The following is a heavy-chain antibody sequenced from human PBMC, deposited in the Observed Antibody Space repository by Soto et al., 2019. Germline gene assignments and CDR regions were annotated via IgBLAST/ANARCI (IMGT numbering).Heavy chain of an antibody. CDR1: GFNFSSYG. J-gene: IGHJ5*02. D-gene: IGHD6-13*01. CDR2: IWYDGSNK. Sequence: PGGSLRLSCAASGFNFSSYGMHWVRQAPGKGLEWVAVIWYDGSNKYYADSVKGRFTISRDNSKNTLYLQMNSLRAEDTAVYYCARDYPGIAAAGTLPWFDPWGQGTLVTVSS. CDR3: ARDYPGIAAAGTLPWFDP. V-gene: IGHV3-33*01.